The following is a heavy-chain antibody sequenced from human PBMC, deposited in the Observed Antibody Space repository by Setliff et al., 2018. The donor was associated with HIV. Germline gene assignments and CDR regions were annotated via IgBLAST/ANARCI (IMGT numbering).Heavy chain of an antibody. CDR2: MYRGGKT. Sequence: GGSLRLSCEASGFSVTDTYMGWVRQAPGRGLEWVTVMYRGGKTYYADFVKGRFTIARDGSKNTVSLQMTNLGTGDTATYYCAKGGYGGAYYVAGYWGQGTLVTVSS. CDR1: GFSVTDTY. J-gene: IGHJ4*02. D-gene: IGHD5-18*01. V-gene: IGHV3-53*01. CDR3: AKGGYGGAYYVAGY.